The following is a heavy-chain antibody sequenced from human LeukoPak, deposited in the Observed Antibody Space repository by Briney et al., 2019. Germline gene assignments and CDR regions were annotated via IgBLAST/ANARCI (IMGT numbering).Heavy chain of an antibody. V-gene: IGHV3-7*01. CDR2: IKEDGREK. D-gene: IGHD3-10*02. Sequence: GGSLRLSCAASGFTFRRYWMTWFRQTPGKGLEWVANIKEDGREKNYVDSVKGRFTISRDRAKSSLYLQMNSLRAEDTAVYYCARELSGDVFDYWGRGTLVIVSS. CDR3: ARELSGDVFDY. J-gene: IGHJ4*02. CDR1: GFTFRRYW.